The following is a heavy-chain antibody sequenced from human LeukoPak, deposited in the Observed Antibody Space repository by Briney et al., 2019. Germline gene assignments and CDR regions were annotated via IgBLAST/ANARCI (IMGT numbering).Heavy chain of an antibody. Sequence: PSETLSPTCTVSGYSISSGYYWGWIRQLPGKGLEWIGSIYHSGSTYYNPSLKSRVTISVDTSKNQFSLKLSSVTAADTAVYYCARVGIVATIIRHCDYWGQDNGVTVSS. CDR1: GYSISSGYY. D-gene: IGHD5-12*01. J-gene: IGHJ4*02. CDR2: IYHSGST. V-gene: IGHV4-38-2*02. CDR3: ARVGIVATIIRHCDY.